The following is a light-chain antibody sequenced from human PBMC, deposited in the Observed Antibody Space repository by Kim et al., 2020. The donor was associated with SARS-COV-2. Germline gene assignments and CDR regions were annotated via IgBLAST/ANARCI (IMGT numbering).Light chain of an antibody. V-gene: IGKV1-5*01. CDR2: DAS. CDR1: QSISSW. CDR3: QQYNSYWGT. Sequence: ASVGYRVTITCRASQSISSWLAWYQQKPGKAPKLLIYDASSLESGVPSRFSGSGSGTEFTLTISSLQPDDFATYYCQQYNSYWGTFGQGTKVEIK. J-gene: IGKJ1*01.